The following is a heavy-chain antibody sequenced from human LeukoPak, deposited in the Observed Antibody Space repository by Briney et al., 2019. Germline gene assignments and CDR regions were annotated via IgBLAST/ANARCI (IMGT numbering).Heavy chain of an antibody. D-gene: IGHD5-24*01. V-gene: IGHV3-49*04. CDR2: IRSKAYGGTT. J-gene: IGHJ4*02. CDR3: TRGSRDGYNCDY. Sequence: GGSLRLSCTASGFTFGDYAMSWVRQAPGKGRGGVGFIRSKAYGGTTEYAASVKGRFTISRDDSKSIAYLQMNSLKTEDTAVYYCTRGSRDGYNCDYWGQGTLVTVSS. CDR1: GFTFGDYA.